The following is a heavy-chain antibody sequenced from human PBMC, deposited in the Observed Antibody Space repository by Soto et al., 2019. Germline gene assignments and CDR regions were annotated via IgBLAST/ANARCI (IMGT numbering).Heavy chain of an antibody. J-gene: IGHJ4*02. D-gene: IGHD3-3*01. Sequence: SGPTLVNPTQTLTLTCTFSGFSLTTSGVGVGWIRQPPGKSLEWLALIYWDDDKRYSPALESRLTITKETSKNQVVLTMTKMDLVDTATYYCPQNSFFYLDNRGQGTLVPVSP. CDR3: PQNSFFYLDN. CDR2: IYWDDDK. CDR1: GFSLTTSGVG. V-gene: IGHV2-5*02.